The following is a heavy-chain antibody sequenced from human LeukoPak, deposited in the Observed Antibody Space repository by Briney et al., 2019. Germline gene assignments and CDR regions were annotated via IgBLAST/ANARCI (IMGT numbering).Heavy chain of an antibody. CDR2: IYYSGST. J-gene: IGHJ4*02. Sequence: SETLSLTCTVSGGSISSYYWSWIRQPPGKGLEWIGYIYYSGSTNYNPSLKSRVTISVDTSKNQFSLKLSSVTAADAAVYYCARIMGDSSGYYYYDYWGQGTLVTVSS. V-gene: IGHV4-59*01. CDR3: ARIMGDSSGYYYYDY. CDR1: GGSISSYY. D-gene: IGHD3-22*01.